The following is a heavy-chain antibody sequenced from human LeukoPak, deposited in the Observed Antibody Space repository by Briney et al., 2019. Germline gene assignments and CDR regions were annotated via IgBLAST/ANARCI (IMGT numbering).Heavy chain of an antibody. D-gene: IGHD4-17*01. J-gene: IGHJ4*02. CDR3: AKHYGDYRSFDY. V-gene: IGHV3-23*01. CDR2: IAPSGVTT. CDR1: GFTFSNYA. Sequence: GGSLRLSCAASGFTFSNYAMSWVRQAPGKGLEWVSAIAPSGVTTYYADSVKGRFTISRDNSKSTLYLQMNSLRAEDSAVYYCAKHYGDYRSFDYWGQGTLVTVSS.